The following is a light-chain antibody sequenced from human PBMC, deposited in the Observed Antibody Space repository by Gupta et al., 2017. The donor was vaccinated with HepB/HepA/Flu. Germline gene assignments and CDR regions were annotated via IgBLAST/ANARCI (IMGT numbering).Light chain of an antibody. CDR1: NNNVGTKG. CDR3: SACDKSRVCWV. V-gene: IGLV10-54*04. J-gene: IGLJ3*02. CDR2: RNK. Sequence: ARLPMPPSVSKDWRPTATLTCSGNNNNVGTKGAAWPQQHQGHPPKLLSYRNKTRPSGIAERFSASKSGTTVSLTITGLQAEEEADYYCSACDKSRVCWVFGGGTKLTVL.